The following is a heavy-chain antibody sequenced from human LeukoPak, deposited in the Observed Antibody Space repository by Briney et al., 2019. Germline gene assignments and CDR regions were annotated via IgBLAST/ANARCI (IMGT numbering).Heavy chain of an antibody. CDR1: GFTFSSYW. CDR2: INSDGSST. Sequence: GGSLRLSCAASGFTFSSYWFHWVRQAPGKGLVWVSRINSDGSSTSYADSVKGRFTISRDNAKNTLYLQMNSLRAEDTAVYYCARESYYDFWSGYYDVYMDVWGKGTTVTVSS. D-gene: IGHD3-3*01. J-gene: IGHJ6*03. CDR3: ARESYYDFWSGYYDVYMDV. V-gene: IGHV3-74*01.